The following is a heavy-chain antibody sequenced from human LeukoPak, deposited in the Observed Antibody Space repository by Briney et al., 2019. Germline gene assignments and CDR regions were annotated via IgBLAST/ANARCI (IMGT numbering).Heavy chain of an antibody. CDR1: GGTFSSYA. D-gene: IGHD2-2*01. J-gene: IGHJ5*02. CDR2: IIPIFGTA. V-gene: IGHV1-69*13. CDR3: ARSSDIVVVPAAMPLYNWFDP. Sequence: SVKVSCKASGGTFSSYAISWVRQAPGQGLEWMGGIIPIFGTANYAQKFQGRVTITADESTSTAYMELSSLRSEDTAVYYCARSSDIVVVPAAMPLYNWFDPWGQGTLVTVSS.